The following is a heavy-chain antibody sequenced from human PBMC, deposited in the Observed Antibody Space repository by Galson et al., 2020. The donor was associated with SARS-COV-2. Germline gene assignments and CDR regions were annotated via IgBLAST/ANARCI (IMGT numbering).Heavy chain of an antibody. CDR2: IRGSGGST. D-gene: IGHD3-22*01. Sequence: GGSLRLSCAASGFTFSSYAMSWVRQAPGKGLEWVSAIRGSGGSTYYANSVKGRFTISRDNSKNTLYLQMNSLRTEDTAVYYWGKDVGRSNYYDSSGYTTGDAFDIWGQGTMVTVSS. V-gene: IGHV3-23*01. J-gene: IGHJ3*02. CDR1: GFTFSSYA. CDR3: GKDVGRSNYYDSSGYTTGDAFDI.